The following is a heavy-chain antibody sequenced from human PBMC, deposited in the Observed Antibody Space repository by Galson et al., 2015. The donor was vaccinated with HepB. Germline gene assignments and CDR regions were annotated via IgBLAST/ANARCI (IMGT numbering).Heavy chain of an antibody. D-gene: IGHD4-17*01. Sequence: SVKVSCKVSGYTLTELSMHWVRQAPGKGLEWMGGFDPEDGETIYAQKFQGRVTMTEDTSTDTAYMELSSLRSEDTAVYYCATFKMTTVTRHYFYYYVDVWGKGTTVTVSS. V-gene: IGHV1-24*01. CDR1: GYTLTELS. CDR2: FDPEDGET. J-gene: IGHJ6*03. CDR3: ATFKMTTVTRHYFYYYVDV.